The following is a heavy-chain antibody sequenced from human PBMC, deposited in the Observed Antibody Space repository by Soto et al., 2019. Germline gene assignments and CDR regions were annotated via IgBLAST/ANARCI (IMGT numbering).Heavy chain of an antibody. Sequence: GGSLRLSCAASGFTFSSYAMHWVRQAPGKWLEWVAVISYDGSNKYYADSVKGRFTISRDNSKNTLYLQMNSLRAEDTAVYYCAVLSYCGGDCYPKVFDYWGQGXLVTVYS. CDR1: GFTFSSYA. CDR3: AVLSYCGGDCYPKVFDY. V-gene: IGHV3-30-3*01. J-gene: IGHJ4*02. CDR2: ISYDGSNK. D-gene: IGHD2-21*02.